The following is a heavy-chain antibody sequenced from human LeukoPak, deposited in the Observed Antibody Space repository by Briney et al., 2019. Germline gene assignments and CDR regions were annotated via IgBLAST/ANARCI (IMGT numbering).Heavy chain of an antibody. CDR3: ASEENYYYGMDV. J-gene: IGHJ6*02. V-gene: IGHV3-30*03. CDR1: GFTFSSYG. Sequence: GRSLRLSCAASGFTFSSYGMHWVRPAPGRGLEWVAVISYDGSNKYYADSVKGRFTISRDNSKNTLYLQMNSLRAEDTAVYYCASEENYYYGMDVWGQGTTVTVSS. CDR2: ISYDGSNK.